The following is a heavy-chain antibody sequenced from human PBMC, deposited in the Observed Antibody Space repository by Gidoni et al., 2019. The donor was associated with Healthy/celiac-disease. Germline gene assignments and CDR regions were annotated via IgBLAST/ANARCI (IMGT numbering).Heavy chain of an antibody. J-gene: IGHJ6*02. CDR1: GDSVPTNSAA. CDR2: TYYRSKWYN. Sequence: QVQLQQSGPGLVKPSQTLSLTCAISGDSVPTNSAAWNWISQSLSRGLEWLGRTYYRSKWYNNYAVSVKSRITSNPDTSKNQFSLQLNSVTPEDTAVYYCARDLDYHIVVVTATPPGYYGMDVWGQGTTVTVSS. D-gene: IGHD2-21*02. V-gene: IGHV6-1*01. CDR3: ARDLDYHIVVVTATPPGYYGMDV.